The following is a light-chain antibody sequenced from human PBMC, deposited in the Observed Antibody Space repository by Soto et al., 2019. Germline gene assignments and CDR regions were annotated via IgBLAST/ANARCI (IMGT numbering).Light chain of an antibody. CDR3: SSYTTSSTLYVV. V-gene: IGLV2-14*01. CDR1: SSDVGGYNY. Sequence: QSALTQPASVSGSPGQSITISCTGTSSDVGGYNYVSWYQQHPGKAPKLMIYDVTNRPSGVSNRFSGSKSGDTASLTISGLPAEDEDDYYCSSYTTSSTLYVVFGGGTKLTVL. CDR2: DVT. J-gene: IGLJ2*01.